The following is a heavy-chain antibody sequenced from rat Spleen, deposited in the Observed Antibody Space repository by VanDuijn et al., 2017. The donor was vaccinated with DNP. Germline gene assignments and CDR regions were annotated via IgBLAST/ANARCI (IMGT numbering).Heavy chain of an antibody. Sequence: EVQLVESGGGLVQPGRSLKLSCAASGFTFSDYYMAWVRQAPTKGLEWVAYISYDGGNTNYGNSVKGRFTISRDIAKSTLYLQMNSLRSEDMATYYCARHVLPLRVWDYWGQGVMVTVSS. CDR1: GFTFSDYY. J-gene: IGHJ2*01. CDR3: ARHVLPLRVWDY. V-gene: IGHV5-22*01. D-gene: IGHD1-4*01. CDR2: ISYDGGNT.